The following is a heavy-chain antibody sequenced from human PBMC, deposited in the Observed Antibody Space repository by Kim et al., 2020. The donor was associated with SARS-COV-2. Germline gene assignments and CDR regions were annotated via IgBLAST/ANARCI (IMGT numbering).Heavy chain of an antibody. CDR3: AKDSGAVTVFSNFDY. D-gene: IGHD4-17*01. CDR2: ISWNSGSI. CDR1: GFTFDDYA. V-gene: IGHV3-9*01. Sequence: GGSLRLSCAASGFTFDDYAMHWVRQAPGKGLEWVSGISWNSGSIGYADSVKGRFTISRDNAKNSLYLQMNSLRAEDTALYYCAKDSGAVTVFSNFDYWGQGTLVTVSS. J-gene: IGHJ4*02.